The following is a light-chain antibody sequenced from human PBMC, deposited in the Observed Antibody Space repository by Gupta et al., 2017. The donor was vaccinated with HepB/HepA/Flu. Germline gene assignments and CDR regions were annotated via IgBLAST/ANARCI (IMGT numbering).Light chain of an antibody. CDR3: KQGKHCPVT. CDR2: RVS. J-gene: IGKJ1*01. V-gene: IGKV2-30*01. Sequence: DVVMTQSPLSLPVTLGQPASISCRSSQSVVYTNGIAYLSWFLQRPGQSPRRLIYRVSNRDSGVPDRCSGRGSGTDFTLKISRVEDEDVGVYYCKQGKHCPVTFGQGTKVEI. CDR1: QSVVYTNGIAY.